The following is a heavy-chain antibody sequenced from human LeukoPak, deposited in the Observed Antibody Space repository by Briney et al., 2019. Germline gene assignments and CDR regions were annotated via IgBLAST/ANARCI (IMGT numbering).Heavy chain of an antibody. D-gene: IGHD1-26*01. CDR1: GFTFSSYG. CDR3: AKGPKSVGATTSVDY. V-gene: IGHV3-30*02. Sequence: GGSLRLSCAASGFTFSSYGMHWVRQAPGKGLEWVAFIRYDGSNKYYADSVKGRFTISRDNSKNTLYLQMNSLRAEDTAAYYCAKGPKSVGATTSVDYWGQGTLVTVSS. CDR2: IRYDGSNK. J-gene: IGHJ4*02.